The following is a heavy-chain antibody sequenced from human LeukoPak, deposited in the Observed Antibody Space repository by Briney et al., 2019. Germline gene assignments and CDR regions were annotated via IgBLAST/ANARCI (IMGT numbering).Heavy chain of an antibody. J-gene: IGHJ4*02. CDR2: ISSSSSTI. CDR1: GFTFSSYA. V-gene: IGHV3-48*01. Sequence: GGSLRLSCAASGFTFSSYAMSWVRQAPGKGLEWVSYISSSSSTIYYADSVKGRFTISRDNAKNSLYLQMNSLRAEDTAVYYCARAAEAGYGIFDYWGQGTLVTVSS. CDR3: ARAAEAGYGIFDY. D-gene: IGHD6-13*01.